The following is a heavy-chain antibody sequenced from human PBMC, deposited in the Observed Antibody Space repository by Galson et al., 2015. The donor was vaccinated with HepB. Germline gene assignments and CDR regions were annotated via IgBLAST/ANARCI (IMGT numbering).Heavy chain of an antibody. V-gene: IGHV3-23*01. D-gene: IGHD6-19*01. CDR3: AKVFPEKTSGWYRQALYYFDS. CDR1: GFTFRYYA. Sequence: CAASGFTFRYYAMSWVRQAPGKGLEWVSAITPSGDNTYSADSMKGRFTISRDNSKNTLFLQMNSLRADDTAIYSCAKVFPEKTSGWYRQALYYFDSWGQGTRVTVSS. CDR2: ITPSGDNT. J-gene: IGHJ4*02.